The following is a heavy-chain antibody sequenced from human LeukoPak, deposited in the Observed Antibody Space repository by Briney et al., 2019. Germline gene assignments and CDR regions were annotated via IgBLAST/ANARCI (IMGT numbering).Heavy chain of an antibody. Sequence: ASVKVSCKASGYTFTNHAMHWVRQAPGQGLEWMGWINTDTGNPTYAQGFTGRFVFSLDTSVSTAYLQIRGLKAEDTAVYYCARSPRNFDYWGQGTLVTVSS. CDR2: INTDTGNP. CDR1: GYTFTNHA. J-gene: IGHJ4*02. V-gene: IGHV7-4-1*02. CDR3: ARSPRNFDY.